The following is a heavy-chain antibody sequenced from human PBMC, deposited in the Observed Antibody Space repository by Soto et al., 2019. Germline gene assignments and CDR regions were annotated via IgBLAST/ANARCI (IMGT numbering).Heavy chain of an antibody. CDR2: IYSGGST. J-gene: IGHJ4*02. CDR3: ARGDYDLWSGYGGLTN. CDR1: GFTVSSNY. V-gene: IGHV3-66*01. Sequence: EVQLVESGGGLVQPGGSLRLSCAASGFTVSSNYMSWVRQAPGKGLEWVSVIYSGGSTYYADSVKGRFTISRDNSKNTLYLQMNSLRAEDTAVYYCARGDYDLWSGYGGLTNWGQGTLVTVSS. D-gene: IGHD3-3*01.